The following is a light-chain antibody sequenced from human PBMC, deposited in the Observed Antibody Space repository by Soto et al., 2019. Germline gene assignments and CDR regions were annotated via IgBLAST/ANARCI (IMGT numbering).Light chain of an antibody. V-gene: IGKV3-20*01. CDR2: DAS. CDR1: QSVSSSY. Sequence: EIVLTQSPGTLSLSPGERATLSCRASQSVSSSYLAWYQQKPGQAPRLLLYDASSRATGIPDRFSGSGSVPDFTLTISRLEPEDFAVYYCQQSGSSPPKYTFGQGTKLEIK. CDR3: QQSGSSPPKYT. J-gene: IGKJ2*01.